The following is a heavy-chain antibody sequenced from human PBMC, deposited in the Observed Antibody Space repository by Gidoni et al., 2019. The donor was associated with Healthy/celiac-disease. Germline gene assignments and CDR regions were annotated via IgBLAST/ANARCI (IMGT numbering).Heavy chain of an antibody. J-gene: IGHJ4*02. D-gene: IGHD2-8*02. CDR2: IKQDGSEK. CDR3: ARVSNWWLTRQANTLDY. CDR1: GFTFRSYW. Sequence: EVQLVESGGGLVQPGGSLRLSCAASGFTFRSYWMSWVRQAPGKGLEWVANIKQDGSEKYYVDSVKGRFTISRDNAKNSLYLQMNSLRAEDTAVYYCARVSNWWLTRQANTLDYWGQGTLVTVSS. V-gene: IGHV3-7*01.